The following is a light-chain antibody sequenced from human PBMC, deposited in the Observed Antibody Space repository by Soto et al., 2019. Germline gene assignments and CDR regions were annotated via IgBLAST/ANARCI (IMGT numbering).Light chain of an antibody. V-gene: IGLV2-14*01. CDR2: AVS. CDR3: ASFSSTTTTTVV. J-gene: IGLJ2*01. Sequence: QSVLTQPASVSGSPGQSITISCTGTSTDVGGSEYVSWYQQHPSKAPKLIISAVSNRPSGVPNRFSASKSGNTASLTISGLQAEDEADYFCASFSSTTTTTVVFGGGTKVTVL. CDR1: STDVGGSEY.